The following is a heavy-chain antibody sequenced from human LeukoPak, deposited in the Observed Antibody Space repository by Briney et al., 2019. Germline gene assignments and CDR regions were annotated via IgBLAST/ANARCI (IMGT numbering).Heavy chain of an antibody. V-gene: IGHV3-21*01. Sequence: GGSLRLSCAASGFTFSSYSMNWVRQAPGKGLEWVSSISSSSSYIYYADSVKGRFTISRDNAKNSLYLQMNSLRAEDTAVYYCARELDSSGWYGLNSYYYYGMDVWGQGTTVTVSS. CDR1: GFTFSSYS. J-gene: IGHJ6*02. CDR3: ARELDSSGWYGLNSYYYYGMDV. CDR2: ISSSSSYI. D-gene: IGHD6-19*01.